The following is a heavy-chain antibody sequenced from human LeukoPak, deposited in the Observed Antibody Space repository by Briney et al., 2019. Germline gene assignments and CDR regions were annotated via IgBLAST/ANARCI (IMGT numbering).Heavy chain of an antibody. Sequence: SVKVSCKASGGTFSSYAISWVRQAPGQGLEWMGRIILILGIANYAQKFQGRVTITADKSTSTAYMELSSLRSDDTAVYYCARELGSWFDPWGQGTLVTVSS. V-gene: IGHV1-69*04. CDR3: ARELGSWFDP. CDR1: GGTFSSYA. J-gene: IGHJ5*02. CDR2: IILILGIA. D-gene: IGHD1-26*01.